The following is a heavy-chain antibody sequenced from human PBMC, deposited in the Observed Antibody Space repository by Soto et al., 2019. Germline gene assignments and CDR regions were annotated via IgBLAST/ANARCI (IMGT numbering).Heavy chain of an antibody. D-gene: IGHD6-19*01. CDR2: TSSDGSKE. V-gene: IGHV3-30*04. Sequence: QVQMVESGGGVVQPGKSLRLSCAASGFTLSSFAMHWVRQAPGKGLEWVAVTSSDGSKEYYADSVKGRFTISRDNSKNTLNLQMDSLMPDATAVFYCARAEYTSGWYFMGIDYWGQGTLVTVSS. J-gene: IGHJ4*02. CDR3: ARAEYTSGWYFMGIDY. CDR1: GFTLSSFA.